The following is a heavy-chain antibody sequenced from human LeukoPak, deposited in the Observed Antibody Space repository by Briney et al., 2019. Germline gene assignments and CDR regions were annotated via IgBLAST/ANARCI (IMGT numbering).Heavy chain of an antibody. J-gene: IGHJ4*02. CDR1: GGSISSSSYY. CDR3: ARASIGSGSYHDY. Sequence: PSETLSLTCTVSGGSISSSSYYWGWIRQPPGKGLEWIGSIYYSGSTYYNPSLKSRVTISVDTSKNQFSLKLSSVTAADTAVYYCARASIGSGSYHDYWGQGTLVTVSS. CDR2: IYYSGST. V-gene: IGHV4-39*07. D-gene: IGHD3-10*01.